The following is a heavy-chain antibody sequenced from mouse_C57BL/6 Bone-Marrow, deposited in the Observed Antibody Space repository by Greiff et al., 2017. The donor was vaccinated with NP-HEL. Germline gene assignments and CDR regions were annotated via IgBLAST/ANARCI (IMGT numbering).Heavy chain of an antibody. CDR1: GYSFTDYN. V-gene: IGHV1-39*01. CDR2: INPNYGTT. CDR3: ARLITTVVATRAY. D-gene: IGHD1-1*01. Sequence: EVKLVESGPELVKPGASVKISCKASGYSFTDYNMNWVKQSNGKSLEWIGVINPNYGTTSYNQKFKGKATLTVDQSSSTAYMQLNSLTSEDSAVYYCARLITTVVATRAYWGQGTLVTVSA. J-gene: IGHJ3*01.